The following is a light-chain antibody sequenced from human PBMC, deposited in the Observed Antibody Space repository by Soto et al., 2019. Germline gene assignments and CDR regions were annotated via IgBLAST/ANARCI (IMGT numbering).Light chain of an antibody. CDR1: QSVSSSY. J-gene: IGKJ2*01. Sequence: EIVLTQSPGTLSLSPGERATLSCRASQSVSSSYLAWYQQKPGQAPRLLIYAASSRATGIPDRFSGSGSGTDFTLTISRLEPEGFAVYYCQQYGSSPLYTFGQGTKLESK. CDR2: AAS. CDR3: QQYGSSPLYT. V-gene: IGKV3-20*01.